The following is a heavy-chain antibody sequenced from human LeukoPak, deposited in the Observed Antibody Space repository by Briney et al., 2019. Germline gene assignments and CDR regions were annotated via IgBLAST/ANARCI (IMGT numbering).Heavy chain of an antibody. V-gene: IGHV1-18*04. D-gene: IGHD1/OR15-1a*01. J-gene: IGHJ5*02. CDR1: GYTFTGYY. Sequence: ASVKVSCRASGYTFTGYYMHWVRQAPGQGLEWMGWISAYNGHTNYAQKLQGRVTMTTDTSTSTAYMELRSLRSDDTAVYYCASSDWNTPNWFDPWGQGTLVTVSS. CDR3: ASSDWNTPNWFDP. CDR2: ISAYNGHT.